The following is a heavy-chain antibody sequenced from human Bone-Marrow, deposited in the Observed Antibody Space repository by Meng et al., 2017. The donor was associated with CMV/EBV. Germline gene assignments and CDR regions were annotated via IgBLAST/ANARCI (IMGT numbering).Heavy chain of an antibody. CDR2: ISSSGSTI. CDR1: GFTFSDYY. V-gene: IGHV3-11*04. Sequence: GGSLRLSCAASGFTFSDYYMSWIRQAPGKGLEWVSYISSSGSTIYNADSVKGRFTISRYNAKNSLYLQMNSLRAEDTAVYYCARDQAGYSSGYPHSFDYWGQGTLVIVSS. D-gene: IGHD3-22*01. CDR3: ARDQAGYSSGYPHSFDY. J-gene: IGHJ4*02.